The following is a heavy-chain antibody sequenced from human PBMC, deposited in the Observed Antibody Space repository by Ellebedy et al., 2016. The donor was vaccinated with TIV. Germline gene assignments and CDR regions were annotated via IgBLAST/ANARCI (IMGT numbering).Heavy chain of an antibody. D-gene: IGHD3-10*01. CDR3: ARAKSGNDWNYVDY. CDR1: GFTFSSYA. CDR2: ISYDGSYK. Sequence: GESLKISCAASGFTFSSYAMHWVRQAPGKGLEWVAVISYDGSYKYYADSVKGRFTIYRDNSKNTLYLQMNSLRPEDMAVYYCARAKSGNDWNYVDYWGQGTLVTVSS. V-gene: IGHV3-30-3*01. J-gene: IGHJ4*02.